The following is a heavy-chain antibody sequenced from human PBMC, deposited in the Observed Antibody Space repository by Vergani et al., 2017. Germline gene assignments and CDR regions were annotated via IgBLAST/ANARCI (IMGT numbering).Heavy chain of an antibody. J-gene: IGHJ5*02. CDR2: IYYSGST. CDR1: GASIRSSTYY. V-gene: IGHV4-39*01. CDR3: ARHSTVEWLVKLGWIDP. D-gene: IGHD6-19*01. Sequence: QLQLQESGPGLVKPSATLSLTCSVSGASIRSSTYYWGWIRQPPGKGLEWFASIYYSGSTYHNPSLKSRVTISVDTSKNRFSLKLSSVTAAATAVYFCARHSTVEWLVKLGWIDPWGQGILVTVSS.